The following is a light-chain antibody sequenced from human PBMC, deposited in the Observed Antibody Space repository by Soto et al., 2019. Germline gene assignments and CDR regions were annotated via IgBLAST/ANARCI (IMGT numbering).Light chain of an antibody. CDR3: MRGRHWAIT. J-gene: IGKJ5*01. CDR1: QSLVHSDGIAY. V-gene: IGKV2-30*02. Sequence: DVVMTQSPLSLPVTLGQPASISCRSNQSLVHSDGIAYFSWFQQRPGRSPRRLIYKVSNRDSGVPARFSGSGSGTDFALKSSRVEAEDVGVYYGMRGRHWAITFGQGTRLEIK. CDR2: KVS.